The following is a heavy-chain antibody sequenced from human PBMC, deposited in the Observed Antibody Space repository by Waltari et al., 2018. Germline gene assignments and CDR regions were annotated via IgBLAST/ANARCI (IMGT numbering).Heavy chain of an antibody. CDR3: ARDARPPYGDSWGWFDP. CDR2: IIPIFGTA. D-gene: IGHD4-17*01. CDR1: AGSFSSYA. Sequence: QVQLVQSGAEVQKPGSSATVSCKPSAGSFSSYANGWVRQARGQGLEWMGRIIPIFGTANYAQKFQGRVTITADKSTSTADMELSSLRSEDTAVYYCARDARPPYGDSWGWFDPWGQGTLVTVSS. J-gene: IGHJ5*02. V-gene: IGHV1-69*08.